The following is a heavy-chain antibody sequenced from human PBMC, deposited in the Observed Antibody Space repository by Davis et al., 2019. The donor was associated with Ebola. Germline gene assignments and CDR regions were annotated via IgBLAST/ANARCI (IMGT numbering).Heavy chain of an antibody. CDR2: ISHTGDT. J-gene: IGHJ6*02. CDR3: ARGQHDLLTGARYAMDG. D-gene: IGHD3-9*01. V-gene: IGHV4-34*01. CDR1: AGSFSDYY. Sequence: SETLSLTCAVYAGSFSDYYWNWIRQPPGKGLEWIGEISHTGDTNYNPSLKSRVIISVDTSKNQFSLKLNSVNAADTAMYYCARGQHDLLTGARYAMDGWGRGTTVIVSS.